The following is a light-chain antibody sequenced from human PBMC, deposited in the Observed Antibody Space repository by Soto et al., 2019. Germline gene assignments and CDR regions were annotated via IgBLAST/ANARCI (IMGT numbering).Light chain of an antibody. CDR1: QNVRAF. V-gene: IGKV3-11*01. Sequence: EVVLTQSPATLSLFPGERATLSCRASQNVRAFLDWYQQKPGQAPRLLIYAASNRATGIPDRFSGSGSGTDFTLTISSLEPEDFAVYYCQQHSHWPPWTFGQGTRVEIQ. CDR2: AAS. J-gene: IGKJ1*01. CDR3: QQHSHWPPWT.